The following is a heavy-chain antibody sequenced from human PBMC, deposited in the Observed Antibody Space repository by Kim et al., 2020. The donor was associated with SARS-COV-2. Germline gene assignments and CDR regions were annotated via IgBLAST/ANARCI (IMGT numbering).Heavy chain of an antibody. V-gene: IGHV3-30-3*01. Sequence: GGSLRLSCAASGFTFSSYAMHWVRQAPGKGLEWVAVISYDGSNKYYADSVKGRFTISRDNSKNTLYLQMNSLRAEDTAVYYCATNWYFDLWGRGTLVTVSS. J-gene: IGHJ2*01. CDR1: GFTFSSYA. CDR3: ATNWYFDL. CDR2: ISYDGSNK.